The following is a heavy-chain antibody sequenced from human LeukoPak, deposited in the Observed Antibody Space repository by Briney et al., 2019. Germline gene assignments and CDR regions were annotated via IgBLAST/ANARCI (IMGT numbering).Heavy chain of an antibody. CDR1: GGSISSYY. CDR2: IYYSGST. Sequence: TSETLSLTCTVAGGSISSYYWSWIRQPPGKRLEWIGYIYYSGSTNYRPCLKSRVTISVDTSKGQFSLKLSSVTAADTAVYYCARALGGAMGYWGQGTLVTVSS. V-gene: IGHV4-59*01. CDR3: ARALGGAMGY. D-gene: IGHD3-16*01. J-gene: IGHJ4*02.